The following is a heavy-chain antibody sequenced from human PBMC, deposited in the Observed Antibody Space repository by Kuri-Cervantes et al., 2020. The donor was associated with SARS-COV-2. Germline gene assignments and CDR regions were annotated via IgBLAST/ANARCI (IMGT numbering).Heavy chain of an antibody. CDR2: ISSNGDST. Sequence: ETLSLTCAASGFTFSNYAMYWVRQAPGKGLEYVSAISSNGDSTYYADSVKGRFTMSRDNSKNTLYLQMGSLRAEDMAVYYCARVSRSGYLDYWGQGTLVTVSS. J-gene: IGHJ4*02. CDR1: GFTFSNYA. CDR3: ARVSRSGYLDY. V-gene: IGHV3-64*02. D-gene: IGHD3-3*01.